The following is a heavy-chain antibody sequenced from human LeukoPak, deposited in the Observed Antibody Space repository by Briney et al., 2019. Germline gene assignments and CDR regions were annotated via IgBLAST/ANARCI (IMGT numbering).Heavy chain of an antibody. D-gene: IGHD3-3*01. CDR3: ASSLFWSGYYHYFDY. V-gene: IGHV1-69*01. CDR2: IIPIFGTA. Sequence: ASVKVSCKASGGTFSSYAISWVRQAPGQGLEWMGGIIPIFGTANYAQKFQGRVTITADESTSTAYMELSSLRSEGTAVYYCASSLFWSGYYHYFDYWGQGTLVTVSS. J-gene: IGHJ4*02. CDR1: GGTFSSYA.